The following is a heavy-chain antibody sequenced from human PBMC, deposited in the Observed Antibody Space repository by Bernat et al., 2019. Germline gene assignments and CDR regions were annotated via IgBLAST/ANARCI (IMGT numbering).Heavy chain of an antibody. CDR2: ISSSSSYI. V-gene: IGHV3-21*01. Sequence: EVQLVESGGGLVKPGGSLRLSCAASGFTFSSYSMNWFRQPPGKGLEWVSSISSSSSYIYYADSVKGRFTISRDNAKNSLYLQMNSLRAEDTAVYYCARDTPRGCTGGVCKSYYYYYYMDVWGKGTTVTVSS. CDR1: GFTFSSYS. D-gene: IGHD2-8*02. J-gene: IGHJ6*03. CDR3: ARDTPRGCTGGVCKSYYYYYYMDV.